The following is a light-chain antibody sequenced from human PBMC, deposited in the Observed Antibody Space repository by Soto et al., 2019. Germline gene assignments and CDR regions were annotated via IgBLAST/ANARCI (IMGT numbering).Light chain of an antibody. Sequence: EIVLTHSPATLSVSPWERVTLSCRASQSVDINLAWYQQKPGQAPRLLIYGASTRATDMPGRFSGSGSGTDFTLTINSLEPEDFAVYYCQQRSNWPSITFGQGTRLEIK. CDR3: QQRSNWPSIT. CDR1: QSVDIN. CDR2: GAS. V-gene: IGKV3-11*01. J-gene: IGKJ5*01.